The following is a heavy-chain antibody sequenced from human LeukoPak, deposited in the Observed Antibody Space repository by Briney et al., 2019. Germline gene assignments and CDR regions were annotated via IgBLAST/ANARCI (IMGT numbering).Heavy chain of an antibody. D-gene: IGHD3-22*01. CDR3: ARERVDYYDSSGPPSDY. V-gene: IGHV3-30-3*01. Sequence: GGSLRLSCAASGFTFSSYAMHWVRQAPSKGLEWVAVISYDGSNKYYADSVKGRFTISRDNSKNTLYLQMNSLRAEDTAVYYCARERVDYYDSSGPPSDYWGQGTLVTVSS. J-gene: IGHJ4*02. CDR1: GFTFSSYA. CDR2: ISYDGSNK.